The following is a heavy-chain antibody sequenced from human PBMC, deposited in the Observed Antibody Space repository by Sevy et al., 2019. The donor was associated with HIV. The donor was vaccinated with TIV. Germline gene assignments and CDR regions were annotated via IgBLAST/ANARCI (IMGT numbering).Heavy chain of an antibody. CDR2: IYYSGST. Sequence: SETLSLTCTVSGGSISSYYWSWIRQPPGKGLEWIGYIYYSGSTNYNPSLKSRVTISVDTSKNQFSLKLSSVTAADTAVYYCARVPYYYDSSGYYGSYYYGMDVWGQGTTVRLL. J-gene: IGHJ6*02. CDR1: GGSISSYY. V-gene: IGHV4-59*01. D-gene: IGHD3-22*01. CDR3: ARVPYYYDSSGYYGSYYYGMDV.